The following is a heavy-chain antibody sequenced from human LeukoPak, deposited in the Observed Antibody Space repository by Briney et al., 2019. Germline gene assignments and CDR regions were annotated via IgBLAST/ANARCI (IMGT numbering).Heavy chain of an antibody. Sequence: SETLSLTCTVSGGSISSYYWSWIRQPPGKGLEWIGSIYYSGSTYYNPSLKSRVTISVDTSKNQFSLRLNSVTAADTAVYFCARLRLSGGSFSVGWFDPWGQGIQVTVSS. J-gene: IGHJ5*02. D-gene: IGHD1-26*01. CDR1: GGSISSYY. CDR3: ARLRLSGGSFSVGWFDP. V-gene: IGHV4-59*12. CDR2: IYYSGST.